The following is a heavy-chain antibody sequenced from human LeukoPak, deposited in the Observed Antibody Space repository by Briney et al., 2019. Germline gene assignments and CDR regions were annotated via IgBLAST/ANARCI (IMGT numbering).Heavy chain of an antibody. D-gene: IGHD5-12*01. CDR2: ISSSSSYI. J-gene: IGHJ6*02. CDR3: ARDEEWLDYYGMDV. CDR1: GFTFSSYG. Sequence: GGSLRLSCAASGFTFSSYGMNWVRQAPGKGLEWVSSISSSSSYIYYADSVKGRFTISRDNAKNSLYLQMNSLGAEDTAVYYCARDEEWLDYYGMDVWGQGTTVTVSS. V-gene: IGHV3-21*01.